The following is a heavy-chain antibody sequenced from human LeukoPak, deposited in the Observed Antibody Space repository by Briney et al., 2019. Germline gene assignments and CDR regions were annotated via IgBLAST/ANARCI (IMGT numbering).Heavy chain of an antibody. J-gene: IGHJ4*02. Sequence: GGSLRLSCAASGFTVSSNYMSWVRQAPGKGLEWVAVIWCDGSNKYYADSVKGRFTISRDNSKNTLYLQMNSLRAEDTAVYYCARGAEQLVRTYFDYWGQGTLVTVSS. CDR1: GFTVSSNY. CDR2: IWCDGSNK. V-gene: IGHV3-33*08. D-gene: IGHD6-6*01. CDR3: ARGAEQLVRTYFDY.